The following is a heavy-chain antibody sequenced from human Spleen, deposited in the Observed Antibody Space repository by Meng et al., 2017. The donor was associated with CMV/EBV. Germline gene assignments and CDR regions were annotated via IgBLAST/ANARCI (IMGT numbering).Heavy chain of an antibody. V-gene: IGHV4-39*07. CDR1: GGSISSGDYY. CDR2: IYYSGST. CDR3: VRGTSYDAFDI. J-gene: IGHJ3*02. Sequence: SETLSLTCTVSGGSISSGDYYWSWVRQAPGKGLEWIGSIYYSGSTYYSPSLKSRVTVSADTSKNHVSLRLSSVTAADTAVYYCVRGTSYDAFDIWGQGTMVTVSS. D-gene: IGHD2-2*01.